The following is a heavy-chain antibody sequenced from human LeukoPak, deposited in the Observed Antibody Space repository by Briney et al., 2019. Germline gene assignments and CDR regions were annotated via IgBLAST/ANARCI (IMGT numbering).Heavy chain of an antibody. CDR3: ARGVGAGSYGRYYYYGMDV. D-gene: IGHD3-10*01. V-gene: IGHV4-59*01. Sequence: PSETLSLTCTVSGGSISSYYWSWIRQPPGKGLEWIGYIYYSGSTNYNPSLKSRVTISVDTSKNQFSLKLSSVTAADTAVYYCARGVGAGSYGRYYYYGMDVWGQGTTVTVSS. CDR2: IYYSGST. CDR1: GGSISSYY. J-gene: IGHJ6*02.